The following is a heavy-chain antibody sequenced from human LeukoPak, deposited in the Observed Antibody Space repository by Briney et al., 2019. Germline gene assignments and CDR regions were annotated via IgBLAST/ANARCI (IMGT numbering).Heavy chain of an antibody. V-gene: IGHV4-34*01. J-gene: IGHJ2*01. CDR1: GGSFSGYY. D-gene: IGHD6-6*01. CDR2: INHSGST. Sequence: SETLSLTCAVYGGSFSGYYWSWIRQSPGKGLEWIGEINHSGSTNYNPSLKSRVTISVDTSKNQFSLKLRSVTAADTAVYYCARRRQYVSSVFSNFDLWGRGTLVTVSS. CDR3: ARRRQYVSSVFSNFDL.